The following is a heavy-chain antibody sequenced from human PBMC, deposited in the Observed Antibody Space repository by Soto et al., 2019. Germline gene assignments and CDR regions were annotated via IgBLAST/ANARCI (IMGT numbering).Heavy chain of an antibody. CDR3: ARDWSYSGFEDF. Sequence: GSLRLSCEVSGFTFSFYWMSWVRQAPGKGLEWVANINQDGSEINFVDSVTGRFTISRDNAKNLLYLQMNSLRVEDTAVYYCARDWSYSGFEDFWGQGTQVTVSS. D-gene: IGHD5-12*01. V-gene: IGHV3-7*03. CDR2: INQDGSEI. J-gene: IGHJ4*02. CDR1: GFTFSFYW.